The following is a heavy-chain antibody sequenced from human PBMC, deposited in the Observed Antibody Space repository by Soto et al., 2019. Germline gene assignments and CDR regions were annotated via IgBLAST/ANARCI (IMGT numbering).Heavy chain of an antibody. CDR1: GFTFSYYY. CDR3: ARDRAIVATDYYYYGMDV. CDR2: ISSSSSYT. Sequence: GGSLRLSCAASGFTFSYYYMSWIRQAPGKGLEWVSYISSSSSYTNYADSVKGRFTISRDNAKNSLYLQMNSLRAEDTAVYYCARDRAIVATDYYYYGMDVWGQGTTVTVSS. V-gene: IGHV3-11*06. J-gene: IGHJ6*02. D-gene: IGHD5-12*01.